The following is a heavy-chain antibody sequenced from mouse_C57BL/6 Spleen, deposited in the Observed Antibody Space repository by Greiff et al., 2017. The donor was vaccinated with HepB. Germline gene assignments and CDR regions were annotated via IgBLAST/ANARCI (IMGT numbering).Heavy chain of an antibody. Sequence: QVHVKQPGAELVKPGASVKLSCKASGYTFTSYWMQWVKQRPGQGLEWIGEIDPSDSYTNYNQKFKGKATLTVDTSSSTAYMQLSSLTSEDSAVYYCARKDSSGDYWGQGTTLTVSS. J-gene: IGHJ2*01. CDR1: GYTFTSYW. CDR3: ARKDSSGDY. V-gene: IGHV1-50*01. CDR2: IDPSDSYT. D-gene: IGHD3-2*02.